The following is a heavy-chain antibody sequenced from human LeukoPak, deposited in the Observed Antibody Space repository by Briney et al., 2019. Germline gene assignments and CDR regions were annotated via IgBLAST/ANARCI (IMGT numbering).Heavy chain of an antibody. CDR1: GFTFSRYA. CDR3: AKDLARIVVVISPSSAFDI. CDR2: ISGSGGST. V-gene: IGHV3-23*01. J-gene: IGHJ3*02. D-gene: IGHD3-22*01. Sequence: GGSLRLSCAASGFTFSRYAMSWVRQAPGKGLEWVSAISGSGGSTYYADSVKGRFTISRDNSKNTLYLQMNSLRAEDTAVYYCAKDLARIVVVISPSSAFDIWGQGTMVTVSS.